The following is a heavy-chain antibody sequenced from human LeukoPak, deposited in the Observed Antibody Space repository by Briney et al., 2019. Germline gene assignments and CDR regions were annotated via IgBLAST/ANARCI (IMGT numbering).Heavy chain of an antibody. V-gene: IGHV4-61*01. CDR1: GGSISSSSYY. J-gene: IGHJ4*02. Sequence: SETLSLTCTVSGGSISSSSYYWSWIRQPPGKGLEWIGYIYYSGSTNYNPSLKSRVTISVDTSKNQFSLKLSSVTAADTAVYYCARVGSSSWYPNFDYWGQGTLVTVSS. CDR2: IYYSGST. CDR3: ARVGSSSWYPNFDY. D-gene: IGHD6-13*01.